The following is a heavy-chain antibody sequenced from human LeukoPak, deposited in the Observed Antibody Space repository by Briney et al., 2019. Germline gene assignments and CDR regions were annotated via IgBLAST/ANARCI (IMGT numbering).Heavy chain of an antibody. D-gene: IGHD6-13*01. CDR2: IYYSGST. CDR3: ARFSIWYTGDDY. Sequence: SSETLSLTCTVSGGSISSYYWSWIRQPPGKGLEWIGYIYYSGSTNYNPSLKSRVTISVDTSKNQFSLKLSSVTAADTAVYYCARFSIWYTGDDYWGKGTLVTVSS. V-gene: IGHV4-59*01. CDR1: GGSISSYY. J-gene: IGHJ4*02.